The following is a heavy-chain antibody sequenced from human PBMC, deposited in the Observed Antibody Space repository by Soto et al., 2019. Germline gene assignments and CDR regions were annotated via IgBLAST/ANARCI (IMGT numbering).Heavy chain of an antibody. J-gene: IGHJ6*02. CDR3: AMVVVYVTPIPQDV. CDR2: INTYNGNT. Sequence: QVQLVQSGAEVKNPGASVKVSCKASGYTFTRYGIGWARQAPGQGLEWMGWINTYNGNTNYAQNVQGRVTLTTDTPTRTASMELRSLISNDTPIYYFAMVVVYVTPIPQDVMGQGTTVIVSS. CDR1: GYTFTRYG. D-gene: IGHD2-15*01. V-gene: IGHV1-18*01.